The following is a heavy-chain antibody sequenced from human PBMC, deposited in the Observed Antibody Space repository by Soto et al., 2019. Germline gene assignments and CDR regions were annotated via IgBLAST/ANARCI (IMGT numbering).Heavy chain of an antibody. D-gene: IGHD5-12*01. CDR3: ARAYGIRSGYELYYYAMDV. Sequence: SETLSLTCAVYGVSFSDYYWWSWIRQPPGKGLEWIGEINHSGSTNYNPSLKSRVTISIDTSKNQFSLKLSSVTAADTAVYYCARAYGIRSGYELYYYAMDVWGQGTTVTVSS. V-gene: IGHV4-34*01. J-gene: IGHJ6*02. CDR1: GVSFSDYY. CDR2: INHSGST.